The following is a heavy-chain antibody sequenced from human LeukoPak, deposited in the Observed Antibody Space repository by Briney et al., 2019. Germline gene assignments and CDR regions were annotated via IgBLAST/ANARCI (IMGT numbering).Heavy chain of an antibody. V-gene: IGHV3-23*01. CDR2: ISGSGDNT. J-gene: IGHJ4*02. Sequence: GGSLRLSCAASGFTFSSYAMSWVRQAPRKGLEWVSGISGSGDNTYYADSVKGRFTIPRDNSKSTLYLQMNSLTAEDTAVYYCAKARDILTGYYKPPVGYWGQGTLVTVSS. CDR1: GFTFSSYA. CDR3: AKARDILTGYYKPPVGY. D-gene: IGHD3-9*01.